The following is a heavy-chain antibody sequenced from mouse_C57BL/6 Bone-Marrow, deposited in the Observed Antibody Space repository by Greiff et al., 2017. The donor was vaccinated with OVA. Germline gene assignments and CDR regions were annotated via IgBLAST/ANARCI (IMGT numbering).Heavy chain of an antibody. CDR3: AYDYDDGYYAMDY. D-gene: IGHD2-4*01. CDR2: IYPRSGNT. V-gene: IGHV1-81*01. J-gene: IGHJ4*01. Sequence: VQVVESGAELARPGASVKLSCKASGYTFTSYGISWVKQRTGQGLEWIGEIYPRSGNTYYNEKFKGKATLTADKSSSTAYMELRSLTSEDSAVYFCAYDYDDGYYAMDYWGQGTSVTVSS. CDR1: GYTFTSYG.